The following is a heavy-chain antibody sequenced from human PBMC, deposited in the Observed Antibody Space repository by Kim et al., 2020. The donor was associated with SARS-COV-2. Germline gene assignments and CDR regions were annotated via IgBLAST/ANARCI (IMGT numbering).Heavy chain of an antibody. D-gene: IGHD3-3*01. V-gene: IGHV3-48*02. CDR2: ISSSSSTI. CDR3: ARVGLLEWWQPNWFDT. J-gene: IGHJ5*02. CDR1: GFTFSSYS. Sequence: GGSLRLSCAASGFTFSSYSMNWVRQAPGKGLEWVAYISSSSSTIYYADSVKGRFTISRDNAKNSLYLQMNSLRDEDTAVYYCARVGLLEWWQPNWFDTWGQGTLIAVAS.